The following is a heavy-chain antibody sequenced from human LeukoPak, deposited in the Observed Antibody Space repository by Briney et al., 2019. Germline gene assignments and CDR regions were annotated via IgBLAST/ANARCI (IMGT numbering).Heavy chain of an antibody. V-gene: IGHV3-30-3*01. CDR1: GCTFSSYA. CDR3: ARDLDTAMVRGIDY. J-gene: IGHJ4*02. D-gene: IGHD5-18*01. CDR2: ISYDGSNK. Sequence: GGSLRLSCAASGCTFSSYAMHWVRQAPGKGLEWVAVISYDGSNKYYADSVKGRFTISRDNSKNTLYLQMNSLRAEDTAVYYCARDLDTAMVRGIDYWGQGTLVTVSS.